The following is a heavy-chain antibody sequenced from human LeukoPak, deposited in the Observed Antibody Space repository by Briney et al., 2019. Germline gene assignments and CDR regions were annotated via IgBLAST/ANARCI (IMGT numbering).Heavy chain of an antibody. Sequence: HPGRSLRLSCAASGFTFSSYGMHWVRQAPGKGLEWVAVIWYDGSNKYYADSVKGRITISRDNSKNTLYLQMNSLRAEDTAVYYCARDSFYYDILTGYYKLTYYFDYWGQGTLVTVSS. CDR3: ARDSFYYDILTGYYKLTYYFDY. V-gene: IGHV3-33*01. D-gene: IGHD3-9*01. J-gene: IGHJ4*02. CDR2: IWYDGSNK. CDR1: GFTFSSYG.